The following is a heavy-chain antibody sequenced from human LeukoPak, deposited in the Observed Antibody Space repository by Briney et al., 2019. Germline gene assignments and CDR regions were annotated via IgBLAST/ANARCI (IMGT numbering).Heavy chain of an antibody. CDR2: ISYDGSNK. D-gene: IGHD3-10*01. CDR3: AREPLSPGFDY. J-gene: IGHJ4*02. Sequence: PGRSLRLSCAASGFTFSSYAMHWVRQAPGKGLEWVAVISYDGSNKYYADSVKGRFTISRDNSKNTLYLQMNSLRAEDTAVYYCAREPLSPGFDYWGQGTLVTVSS. CDR1: GFTFSSYA. V-gene: IGHV3-30-3*01.